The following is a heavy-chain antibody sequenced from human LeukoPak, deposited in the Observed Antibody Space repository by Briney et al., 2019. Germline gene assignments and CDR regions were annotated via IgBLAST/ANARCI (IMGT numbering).Heavy chain of an antibody. V-gene: IGHV3-11*04. J-gene: IGHJ4*02. CDR1: GFTFSDHY. Sequence: GGSLRLSCAASGFTFSDHYMDWVRQAPGKGLEWVSYISRGGNTIYYADSVKGRFTISRDNAKNSLYLQMNSLRDEDTAVYYCARDGTSGTYYDYIDYWGQGALVTVSS. CDR2: ISRGGNTI. D-gene: IGHD3-10*01. CDR3: ARDGTSGTYYDYIDY.